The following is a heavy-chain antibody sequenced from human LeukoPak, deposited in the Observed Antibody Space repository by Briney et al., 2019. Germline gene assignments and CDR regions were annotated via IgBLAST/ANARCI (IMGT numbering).Heavy chain of an antibody. CDR1: GGSISSYC. V-gene: IGHV4-59*01. Sequence: PSETLSLTCTVSGGSISSYCWSWIRQPPGKGLEWIGYIYYSGSTNYNPSLKSRVTISVDTSKNQFSLKLSSVTAADTAVYYCARGLAARTLIYFDYWGQGTLVTVSS. D-gene: IGHD6-6*01. CDR2: IYYSGST. J-gene: IGHJ4*02. CDR3: ARGLAARTLIYFDY.